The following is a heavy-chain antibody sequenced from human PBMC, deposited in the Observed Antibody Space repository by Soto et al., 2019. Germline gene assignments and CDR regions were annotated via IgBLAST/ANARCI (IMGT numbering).Heavy chain of an antibody. CDR2: IYYSGST. J-gene: IGHJ4*02. CDR3: ARDSRSTVTMFDY. V-gene: IGHV4-59*01. CDR1: GGSISGSY. Sequence: QVQLQESGPGLVKPSETLSLTCTVSGGSISGSYWSWIRQPPGKGLEWIGYIYYSGSTNYNPSLKSRVTISVDTSKNQFSLKLSSVTAADPAVYYCARDSRSTVTMFDYWGQGTLVTVSS. D-gene: IGHD4-17*01.